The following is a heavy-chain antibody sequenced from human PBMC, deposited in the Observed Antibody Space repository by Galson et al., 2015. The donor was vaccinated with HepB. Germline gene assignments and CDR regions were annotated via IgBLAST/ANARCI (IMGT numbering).Heavy chain of an antibody. Sequence: SVKVSCKASGFTFTSSAVQWVRQARGQRLEWIGWIVVGSGNTNYAQKFQERVTITRDMSTSTAYMELSSLRSEDTAVYYCAASYDFFYYYYMDVWGKGTTVTVSS. CDR2: IVVGSGNT. D-gene: IGHD3-10*01. CDR1: GFTFTSSA. V-gene: IGHV1-58*01. J-gene: IGHJ6*03. CDR3: AASYDFFYYYYMDV.